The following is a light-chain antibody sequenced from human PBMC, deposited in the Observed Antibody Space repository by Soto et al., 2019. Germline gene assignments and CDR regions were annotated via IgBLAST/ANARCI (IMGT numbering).Light chain of an antibody. CDR3: QQSFRTPLT. J-gene: IGKJ4*01. Sequence: EIGITHSPATLSVSPGERATLSCRASQSVSSNLAWYQQKPGQVPRLLIYGASTRATGIPARFSGSGSGTDFSLTISSLQSEDFATYFCQQSFRTPLTFGGGTKVDIK. CDR2: GAS. CDR1: QSVSSN. V-gene: IGKV3-15*01.